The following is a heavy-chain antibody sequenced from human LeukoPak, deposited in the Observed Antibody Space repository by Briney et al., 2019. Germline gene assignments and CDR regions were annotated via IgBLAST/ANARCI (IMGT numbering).Heavy chain of an antibody. J-gene: IGHJ4*02. CDR2: IIPMVGTA. V-gene: IGHV1-46*01. CDR3: ARDLYCNRTSCSV. Sequence: ASVKVSCKASGYTFTSYYMHWVRQAPGQGLEWVGVIIPMVGTATYAQRFQGRVTITADESTSTAYMELSSLRSEDTAVYYCARDLYCNRTSCSVWGQGTLVIVSS. CDR1: GYTFTSYY. D-gene: IGHD2-2*01.